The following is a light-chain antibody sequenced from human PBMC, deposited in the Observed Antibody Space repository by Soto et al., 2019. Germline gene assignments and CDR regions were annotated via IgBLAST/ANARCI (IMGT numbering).Light chain of an antibody. V-gene: IGLV2-14*01. J-gene: IGLJ2*01. CDR2: DVS. CDR1: SSDVGAYKY. CDR3: SSYTDSSHVV. Sequence: QSVLTQPASVSGSPGQSITISCTGTSSDVGAYKYVSWYQQHPGKAPKLMIYDVSNRPSGVSSRFSGSKSGNTASLTISGLQAEDEADYYCSSYTDSSHVVFGGGTQLTVL.